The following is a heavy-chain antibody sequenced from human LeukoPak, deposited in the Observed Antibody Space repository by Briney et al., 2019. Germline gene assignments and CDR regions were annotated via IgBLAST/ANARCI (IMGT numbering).Heavy chain of an antibody. CDR2: IYHSGST. V-gene: IGHV4-4*02. D-gene: IGHD6-19*01. CDR1: GGSISSSNW. J-gene: IGHJ3*02. Sequence: PSGTLSLTCAVSGGSISSSNWWSWVRQPPGKGLEWIGEIYHSGSTNYNPSLKSRVTISVDKSKNQFSLKLSSVTAADTAVYYCARARFSSGWYSKSDAFDIWGKGTTVTVSS. CDR3: ARARFSSGWYSKSDAFDI.